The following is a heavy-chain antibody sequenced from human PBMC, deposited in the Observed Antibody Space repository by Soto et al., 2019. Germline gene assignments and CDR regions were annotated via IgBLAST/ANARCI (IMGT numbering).Heavy chain of an antibody. CDR3: ARALAYYYYGMDV. V-gene: IGHV3-48*03. J-gene: IGHJ6*02. CDR2: ISSSGSTI. D-gene: IGHD3-3*02. CDR1: GFTFSSYE. Sequence: EVQLVESGGGLVQPGGSLRLSCAASGFTFSSYEMIWVRQAPGKGLEWVSYISSSGSTIYYADSVKGRFTISRDNAKNSLYLQMNSLRAEDTAVYYCARALAYYYYGMDVWGQGTTVTVSS.